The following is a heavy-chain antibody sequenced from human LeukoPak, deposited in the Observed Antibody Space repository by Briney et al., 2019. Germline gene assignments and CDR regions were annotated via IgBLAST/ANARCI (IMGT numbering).Heavy chain of an antibody. CDR1: GYTFTSYD. D-gene: IGHD2-15*01. Sequence: ASAKVSCKASGYTFTSYDINWVRQATGQGLEWMGWMNPNSGNTDYAQKFQGRVTMTRNTSISTAYMELSSLRSEDTAVYYCARDCSGGSCYGYWGQGTLVTVSS. CDR3: ARDCSGGSCYGY. V-gene: IGHV1-8*01. CDR2: MNPNSGNT. J-gene: IGHJ4*02.